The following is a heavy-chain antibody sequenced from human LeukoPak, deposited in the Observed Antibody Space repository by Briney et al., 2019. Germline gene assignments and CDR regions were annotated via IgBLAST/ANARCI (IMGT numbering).Heavy chain of an antibody. D-gene: IGHD6-6*01. Sequence: SGGSLRLSCAASGFTVSSNYMSWVSQAPGKGLEWVSVIYSGGSTYYADSVKGRFTISRDNSKNTLYLQMNSLRAEDTAVYYCARPLFGSSPLDYWGQGTLVTVSS. CDR3: ARPLFGSSPLDY. V-gene: IGHV3-53*01. CDR1: GFTVSSNY. J-gene: IGHJ4*02. CDR2: IYSGGST.